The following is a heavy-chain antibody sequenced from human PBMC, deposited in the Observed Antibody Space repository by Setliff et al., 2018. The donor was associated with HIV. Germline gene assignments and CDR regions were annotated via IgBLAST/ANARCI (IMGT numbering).Heavy chain of an antibody. Sequence: LSEGLLQGEGQGLRSKGLEWMGGFDPEDGETVYAQKLQGRVTMTEDTSTDTAYMELSSLRSEDTAMYYCATIRAYYYDSSGQEYFQYWGHGTLVTVSS. CDR3: ATIRAYYYDSSGQEYFQY. D-gene: IGHD3-22*01. J-gene: IGHJ1*01. CDR1: LSEGL. CDR2: FDPEDGET. V-gene: IGHV1-24*01.